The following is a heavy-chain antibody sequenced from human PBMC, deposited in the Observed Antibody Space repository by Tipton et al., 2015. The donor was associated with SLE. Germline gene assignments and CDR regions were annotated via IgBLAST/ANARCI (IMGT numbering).Heavy chain of an antibody. Sequence: SLRLSCTDSAFTMSDYYMAWIRKAPGKGLEWISYISSSGGIIYYADSVKGRFTISRDNANNSVYLHMNSLRTEDTALYYCAREAPGAADPYFDYWGHGTLVTVSS. CDR2: ISSSGGII. D-gene: IGHD6-13*01. V-gene: IGHV3-11*04. CDR1: AFTMSDYY. J-gene: IGHJ4*01. CDR3: AREAPGAADPYFDY.